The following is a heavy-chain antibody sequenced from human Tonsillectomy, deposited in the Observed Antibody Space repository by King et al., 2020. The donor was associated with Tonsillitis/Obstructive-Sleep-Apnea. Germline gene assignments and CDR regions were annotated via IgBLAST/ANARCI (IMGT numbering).Heavy chain of an antibody. J-gene: IGHJ2*01. CDR3: ATRYSGYGYWYFDL. Sequence: QLVQSGAEVKKPGSSVKVSCKASGGTFSSYAISWVRQAPGQGLEWMGGIIPIFGTANYAQKFQDRVTITADESTSTAYMELSSLRSEDTAVYYCATRYSGYGYWYFDLWGRGTLVTVSS. D-gene: IGHD5-12*01. CDR1: GGTFSSYA. V-gene: IGHV1-69*01. CDR2: IIPIFGTA.